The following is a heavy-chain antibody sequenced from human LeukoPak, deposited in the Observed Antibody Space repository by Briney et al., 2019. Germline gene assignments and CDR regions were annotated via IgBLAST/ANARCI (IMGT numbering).Heavy chain of an antibody. CDR2: IYYSGST. D-gene: IGHD3-22*01. CDR1: GGSISSSSYY. V-gene: IGHV4-39*07. J-gene: IGHJ5*02. CDR3: ARDEDYDSSGFNWFDP. Sequence: PSETLSLTCTVSGGSISSSSYYWGWIRQPPGKGLEWIGSIYYSGSTYYNPSLKSRVTISVDTSKNQFSLKLSSVTAADTAVYYCARDEDYDSSGFNWFDPWGQGTLVTVSS.